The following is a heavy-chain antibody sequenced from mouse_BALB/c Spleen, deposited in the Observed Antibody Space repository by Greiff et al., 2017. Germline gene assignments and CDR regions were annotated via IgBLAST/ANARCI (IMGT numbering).Heavy chain of an antibody. V-gene: IGHV14-3*02. CDR1: GFNIKDTY. Sequence: EVQLQQSGAELVKPGASVKLSCTASGFNIKDTYMHWVKQRPEQGLEWIGRIDPANGNTKYDPKFQGKATITADTSSNTAYLQLSSLTSEDTAAYYCARYYGSSPWFAYWGQGTLVTVSA. CDR3: ARYYGSSPWFAY. CDR2: IDPANGNT. D-gene: IGHD1-1*01. J-gene: IGHJ3*01.